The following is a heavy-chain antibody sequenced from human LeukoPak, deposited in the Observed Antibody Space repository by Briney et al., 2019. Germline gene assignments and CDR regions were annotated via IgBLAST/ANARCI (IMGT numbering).Heavy chain of an antibody. CDR1: GFTFDDYA. CDR2: ISWNSGSI. CDR3: ARSGKYSGYGDY. V-gene: IGHV3-9*01. J-gene: IGHJ4*02. Sequence: GGSLRLSCAASGFTFDDYAMHWVRQAPGKGLEWVSGISWNSGSIGYADSVKGRFTISRDNAKNSLYLEMKSLRGEDTAVYYCARSGKYSGYGDYWGQGTLVTVSS. D-gene: IGHD5-12*01.